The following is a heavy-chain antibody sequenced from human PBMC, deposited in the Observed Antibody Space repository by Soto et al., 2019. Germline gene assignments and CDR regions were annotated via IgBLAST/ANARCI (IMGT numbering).Heavy chain of an antibody. CDR1: GGSISSYY. CDR2: IYTSGST. CDR3: ARGGIYYDSSGYYYRFDY. V-gene: IGHV4-4*07. Sequence: SETLSLTCTVSGGSISSYYWSWIRQPAGKGLEWIGRIYTSGSTNYNPSLKSRVTMSVDTSKDQFSLKLSSVTAADTAVYYCARGGIYYDSSGYYYRFDYWGQGTLVTVSS. D-gene: IGHD3-22*01. J-gene: IGHJ4*02.